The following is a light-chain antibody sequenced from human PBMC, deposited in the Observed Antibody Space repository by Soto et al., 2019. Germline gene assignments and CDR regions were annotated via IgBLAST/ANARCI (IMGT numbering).Light chain of an antibody. CDR3: NSYTNSNTFV. Sequence: QSALTQPASVSGSPGQSITISCTGTSSDVGGYNYVSWFQQHPGKAPKLMIYEVSNRPSGVSNRFSGSRSGNTASLTISGLLSEDEAEYYCNSYTNSNTFVFGTGTKLTVL. CDR1: SSDVGGYNY. J-gene: IGLJ1*01. V-gene: IGLV2-14*01. CDR2: EVS.